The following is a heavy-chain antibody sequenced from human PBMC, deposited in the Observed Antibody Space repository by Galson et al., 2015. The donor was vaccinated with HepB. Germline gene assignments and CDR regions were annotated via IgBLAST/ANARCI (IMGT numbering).Heavy chain of an antibody. CDR2: ISYDGSNE. D-gene: IGHD3-10*01. CDR1: GFTFSSYA. CDR3: ARSTYYYASGADRNDAFDI. Sequence: ASGFTFSSYAIHWVRQAPGKGLEWVAVISYDGSNEYYADSVKGRFTISRDNSKNTLYLQVNSLRPEDTAVYFCARSTYYYASGADRNDAFDIWGQGTMVTVSS. V-gene: IGHV3-30*04. J-gene: IGHJ3*02.